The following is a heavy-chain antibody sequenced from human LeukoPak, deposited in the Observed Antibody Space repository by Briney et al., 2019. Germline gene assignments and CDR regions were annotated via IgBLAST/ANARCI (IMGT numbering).Heavy chain of an antibody. CDR1: GNSISSYS. J-gene: IGHJ4*02. Sequence: PSETLSLTCTVSGNSISSYSWSWIRQPAGKGLEWIGRIYTGGNTNYNPSLKSRVIMSVDTSRNQFSLKLSSVTAADTAVYYCARDSEMAGRAQDYWGQGTLVTVSS. V-gene: IGHV4-4*07. CDR3: ARDSEMAGRAQDY. D-gene: IGHD5-24*01. CDR2: IYTGGNT.